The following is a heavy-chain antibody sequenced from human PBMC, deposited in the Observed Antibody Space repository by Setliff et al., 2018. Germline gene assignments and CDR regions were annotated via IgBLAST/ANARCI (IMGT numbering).Heavy chain of an antibody. D-gene: IGHD3-10*01. Sequence: PSETLSLTCAVSGHSIDSDSYWGWIRQSPGKGLEWIGSLYRTANTYYNPAVRSRVTISPDTSKNQFSLKLTSVTAADTAVYYCARQSGSGSSPYFDFWGRGTLVTVSS. CDR1: GHSIDSDSY. CDR2: LYRTANT. V-gene: IGHV4-38-2*01. CDR3: ARQSGSGSSPYFDF. J-gene: IGHJ4*02.